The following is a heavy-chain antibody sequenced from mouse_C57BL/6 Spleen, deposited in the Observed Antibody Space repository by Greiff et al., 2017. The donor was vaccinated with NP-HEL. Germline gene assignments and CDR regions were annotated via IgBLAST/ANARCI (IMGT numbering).Heavy chain of an antibody. CDR3: AIYGDWFAY. CDR2: IYPGSGNT. Sequence: VQLQQSGAELVRPGASVKLSCKASGYTFTDYYINWVKQRPGQGLEWIARIYPGSGNTYYNEKFKGKATLTAEKSSSTAYMQLSSLTSEDSAVYFCAIYGDWFAYWGQGTLVTVSA. J-gene: IGHJ3*01. V-gene: IGHV1-76*01. CDR1: GYTFTDYY. D-gene: IGHD2-13*01.